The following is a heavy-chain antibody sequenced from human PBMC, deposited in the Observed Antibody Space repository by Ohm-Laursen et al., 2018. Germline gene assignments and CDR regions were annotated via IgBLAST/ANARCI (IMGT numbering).Heavy chain of an antibody. D-gene: IGHD3-3*01. J-gene: IGHJ4*02. Sequence: SLRLSCSAPGFTFNAYAMTWVRQAPGRGLEWVSSISGDGDRANYADSVKGWLTISRDNSKNTLSLQMNSLRAEDTAIYYCAKQINRFLDWLTVDNWGQGTLVTVSS. CDR1: GFTFNAYA. V-gene: IGHV3-23*01. CDR3: AKQINRFLDWLTVDN. CDR2: ISGDGDRA.